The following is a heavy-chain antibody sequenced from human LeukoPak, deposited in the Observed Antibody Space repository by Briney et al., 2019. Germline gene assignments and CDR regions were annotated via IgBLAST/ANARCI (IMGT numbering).Heavy chain of an antibody. CDR3: ARLVVSQRFGELLSGMDV. CDR2: MNPNSGNT. V-gene: IGHV1-8*01. Sequence: ASVKVSCKASGYTFTSYDINWVRQATGQGLEWMGWMNPNSGNTGYAQKFQGRVTITADESTSTAYMELSSLRSEDTAVYYCARLVVSQRFGELLSGMDVWGQGTTVTVSS. J-gene: IGHJ6*02. CDR1: GYTFTSYD. D-gene: IGHD3-10*01.